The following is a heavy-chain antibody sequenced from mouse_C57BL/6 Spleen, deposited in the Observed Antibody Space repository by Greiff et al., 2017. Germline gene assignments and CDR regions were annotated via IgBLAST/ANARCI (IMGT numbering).Heavy chain of an antibody. D-gene: IGHD1-1*01. V-gene: IGHV1-64*01. CDR2: IHPNSGST. Sequence: QVQLQQPGAELVKPGASVTLSCKASGYTFTSYWMHWVKQRPGQGLEWIGMIHPNSGSTNYNEKFKSKATLTVDKSSSTAYMQLRSLTSEDSAVYYCARGGDYYAGYAMGYWGQGTSVTVAS. J-gene: IGHJ4*01. CDR3: ARGGDYYAGYAMGY. CDR1: GYTFTSYW.